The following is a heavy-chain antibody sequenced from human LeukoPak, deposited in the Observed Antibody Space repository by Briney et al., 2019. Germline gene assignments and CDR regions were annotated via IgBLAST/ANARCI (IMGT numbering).Heavy chain of an antibody. CDR1: GGSISSSNW. CDR2: IYHSGST. V-gene: IGHV4-4*02. CDR3: ARVNINNWHSCDY. J-gene: IGHJ4*02. Sequence: PSETLSLTCAVSGGSISSSNWWSWVRQPPGKGLEWIGEIYHSGSTNYNPSLKSRVTISVAKSTNQFYLKMSSVTAADTAVYYCARVNINNWHSCDYWGQGTLVTVSS. D-gene: IGHD1-1*01.